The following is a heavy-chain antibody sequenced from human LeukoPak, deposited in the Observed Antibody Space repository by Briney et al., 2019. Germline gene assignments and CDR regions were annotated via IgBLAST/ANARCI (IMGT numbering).Heavy chain of an antibody. CDR2: IYTSGST. V-gene: IGHV4-4*07. Sequence: SETLSLTCTVSGGSISSYYWSWIRQPAGKGLEWLGRIYTSGSTNYNPSLKSRVTMSVDTSKNQFSLKLSSVTAADTAVYYCARGSLGTMIVVVTDAFDIWGQGTMVTVSS. CDR1: GGSISSYY. CDR3: ARGSLGTMIVVVTDAFDI. D-gene: IGHD3-22*01. J-gene: IGHJ3*02.